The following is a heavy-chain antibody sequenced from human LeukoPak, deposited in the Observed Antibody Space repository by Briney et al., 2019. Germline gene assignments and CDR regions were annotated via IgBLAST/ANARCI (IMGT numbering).Heavy chain of an antibody. V-gene: IGHV3-11*01. CDR1: GFTFSDYY. Sequence: GGSLRLSCAASGFTFSDYYMSWIRQAPGKGLEWVSYISSSGSTIYYADSVKGRFTISRDNAKNSLYLQMNSLRAEDTAVYYCARDFSSSWYYFDYWGQGTLVTVSS. CDR2: ISSSGSTI. J-gene: IGHJ4*02. D-gene: IGHD6-13*01. CDR3: ARDFSSSWYYFDY.